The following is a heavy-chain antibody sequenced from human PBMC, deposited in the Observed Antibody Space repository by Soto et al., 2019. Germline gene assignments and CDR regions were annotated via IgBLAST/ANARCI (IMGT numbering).Heavy chain of an antibody. CDR3: ARDWNCTQTVCYNVFDP. J-gene: IGHJ5*02. D-gene: IGHD2-8*01. CDR2: ISTYKSKT. Sequence: ASVKVSCKASGYSFTKFGISWVRQGTGQGLEWMSWISTYKSKTNYAQKFQGRVNVTTDTSTSTAYMELKSLRSDDTAVYYFARDWNCTQTVCYNVFDPWGQGTPVTVSS. V-gene: IGHV1-18*01. CDR1: GYSFTKFG.